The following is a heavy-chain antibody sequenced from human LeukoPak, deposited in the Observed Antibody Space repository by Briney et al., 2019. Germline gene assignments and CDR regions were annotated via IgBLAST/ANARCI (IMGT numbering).Heavy chain of an antibody. CDR1: GYTFTSYG. J-gene: IGHJ4*02. CDR2: ISAYNGNT. D-gene: IGHD6-13*01. V-gene: IGHV1-18*01. CDR3: AREVRWAAGTSRRKYDY. Sequence: GASVKVSCKASGYTFTSYGISWVRQAPGQGLEWMGWISAYNGNTKYAQKLQGRVTMPTDTSTSTAYMELRRLRSDDTAVYYCAREVRWAAGTSRRKYDYWGQGTLVTVSS.